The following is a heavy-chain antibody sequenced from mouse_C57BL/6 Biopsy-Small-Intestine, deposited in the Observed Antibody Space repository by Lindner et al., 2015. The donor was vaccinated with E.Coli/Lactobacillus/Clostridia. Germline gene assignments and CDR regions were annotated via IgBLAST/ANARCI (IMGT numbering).Heavy chain of an antibody. J-gene: IGHJ1*03. CDR3: TRSGRDV. V-gene: IGHV1-76*01. CDR2: IYPGSGDI. D-gene: IGHD4-1*01. CDR1: GFNIKDDY. Sequence: VQLQESGAELVRPGASVKLSCTAPGFNIKDDYMHWVKQRPGQGLEWIGLIYPGSGDIKYNEKFKGKATLTADKASSTAYMQLSSLTSEDSAVYFCTRSGRDVWGTGTTVTVSS.